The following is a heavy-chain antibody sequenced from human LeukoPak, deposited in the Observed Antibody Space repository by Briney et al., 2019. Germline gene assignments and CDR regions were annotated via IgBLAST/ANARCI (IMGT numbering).Heavy chain of an antibody. CDR3: ARVSWNDDGADY. Sequence: GGSLRLSCAASGFIFSDYQMSWIRQAPGKGLEGVSYVSPSGSIKQYGDSVKGRVTISRNNAKNSLNLQMNSLRVEDTAVYYCARVSWNDDGADYWGQGTLVTVSS. CDR2: VSPSGSIK. D-gene: IGHD1-1*01. J-gene: IGHJ4*02. V-gene: IGHV3-11*01. CDR1: GFIFSDYQ.